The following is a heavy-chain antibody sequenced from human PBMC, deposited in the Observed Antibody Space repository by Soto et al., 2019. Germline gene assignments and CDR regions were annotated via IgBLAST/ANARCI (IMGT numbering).Heavy chain of an antibody. J-gene: IGHJ4*02. CDR3: ARTRTAFYRYYFDS. CDR1: GFSIKDCA. V-gene: IGHV3-23*01. CDR2: ISGSGGAT. Sequence: WGSVRLSSSTSGFSIKDCAISWGRPAPGKGLEWVSGISGSGGATYYTDSVEGRFTISKDFSKNTVSLQMTGLRVDDTAVYYCARTRTAFYRYYFDSWGQGALVTVSS. D-gene: IGHD2-21*02.